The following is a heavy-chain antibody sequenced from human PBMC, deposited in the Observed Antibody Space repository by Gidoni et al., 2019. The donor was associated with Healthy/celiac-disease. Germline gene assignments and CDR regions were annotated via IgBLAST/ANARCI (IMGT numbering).Heavy chain of an antibody. Sequence: EVQLFESGGGLVQPGGSLRLSCAASGFTFSSYAMSWVRPAPGKGREWVSAISGSGGSTYYADSVKGRFTISRENSKNTLYLQMNSLRAEDTAVYYCAKKAYDSSGYIFDYWGQGTLVTVSS. CDR2: ISGSGGST. CDR3: AKKAYDSSGYIFDY. V-gene: IGHV3-23*01. CDR1: GFTFSSYA. J-gene: IGHJ4*02. D-gene: IGHD3-22*01.